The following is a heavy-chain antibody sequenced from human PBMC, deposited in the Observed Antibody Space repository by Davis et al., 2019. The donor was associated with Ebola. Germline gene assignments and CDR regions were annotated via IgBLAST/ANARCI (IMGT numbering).Heavy chain of an antibody. Sequence: GESLKISCAASGFTFSSYAMSWVRQAPGKGLEWVSAISGSGGSTYYADAVKGRFTISRDNSKNTLYLQMNSLRAEDTAVYYCAKSHPVVVAATPYYYYYYYMDVWGKGTTVTVSS. CDR1: GFTFSSYA. CDR3: AKSHPVVVAATPYYYYYYYMDV. D-gene: IGHD2-15*01. V-gene: IGHV3-23*01. CDR2: ISGSGGST. J-gene: IGHJ6*03.